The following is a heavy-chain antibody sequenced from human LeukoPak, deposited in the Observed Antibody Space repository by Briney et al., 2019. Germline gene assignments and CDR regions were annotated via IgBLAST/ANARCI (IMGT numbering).Heavy chain of an antibody. D-gene: IGHD1-1*01. CDR1: GYTFTSYG. CDR2: SSTYNSDT. V-gene: IGHV1-18*01. J-gene: IGHJ4*02. CDR3: ARESNWAYYFDY. Sequence: ASVKVSCEASGYTFTSYGISWVRQAPGQGLEWMGWSSTYNSDTKYAQKFQGRVTMTTDTSTQTAYMELRDLRSDDTAVYYCARESNWAYYFDYWGQGTLV.